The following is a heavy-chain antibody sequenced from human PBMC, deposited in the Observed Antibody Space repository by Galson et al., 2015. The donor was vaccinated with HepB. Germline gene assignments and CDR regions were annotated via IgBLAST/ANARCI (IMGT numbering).Heavy chain of an antibody. CDR1: GFTLSDYP. CDR3: ARRGYDSRKNDY. V-gene: IGHV3-72*01. Sequence: SLRLSCAASGFTLSDYPMDWVRQTPEKGLEWVARSRDRTNSYTTEYAASVKDRFTVSRDDSKNSLFLQMNSLKIEDTAVYYCARRGYDSRKNDYWGQGTLVTVSS. J-gene: IGHJ4*02. CDR2: SRDRTNSYTT. D-gene: IGHD3-10*01.